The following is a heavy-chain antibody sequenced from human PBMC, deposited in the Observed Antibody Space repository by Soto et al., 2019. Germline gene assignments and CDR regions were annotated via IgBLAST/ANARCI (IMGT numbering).Heavy chain of an antibody. CDR1: GGSFSGYY. CDR3: ARVTSKYGMDV. Sequence: PSETLSLTCAVYGGSFSGYYWSWIRQPPGKGLEWIGEINHSGSTYYNPSLKSRVTISVDTSKNQFSLKLSSVTAADTAVYYCARVTSKYGMDVWGQGTTVTVSS. J-gene: IGHJ6*02. V-gene: IGHV4-34*01. CDR2: INHSGST.